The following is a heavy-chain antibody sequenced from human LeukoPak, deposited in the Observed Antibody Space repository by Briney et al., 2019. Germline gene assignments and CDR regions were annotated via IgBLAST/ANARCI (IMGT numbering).Heavy chain of an antibody. D-gene: IGHD3-22*01. J-gene: IGHJ2*01. CDR1: GLTFNSYW. CDR2: INGDASNT. CDR3: AKDGYYDSSAYYYVRYFDL. Sequence: GGSLRLSCAASGLTFNSYWMHWVRQVAGKGLVWVARINGDASNTTYADSVKGRFTISRDNAKNTLYLQMNSLRVEDTAVYYCAKDGYYDSSAYYYVRYFDLWGRGTLVTVSS. V-gene: IGHV3-74*03.